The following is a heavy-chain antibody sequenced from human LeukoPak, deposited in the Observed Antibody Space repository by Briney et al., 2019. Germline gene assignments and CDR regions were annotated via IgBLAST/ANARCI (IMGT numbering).Heavy chain of an antibody. J-gene: IGHJ3*02. CDR1: GYTFTGYY. CDR3: ARADDSSGYYPAGAFDI. V-gene: IGHV1-2*02. CDR2: INPNSGGT. D-gene: IGHD3-22*01. Sequence: GASVTVSCMPSGYTFTGYYMLWVRQAPGQGLEWMGWINPNSGGTNYAQKFQGRVTMTRDTSISTAYMELSRLRSDDTAVYYCARADDSSGYYPAGAFDIWGQGTMVTVSS.